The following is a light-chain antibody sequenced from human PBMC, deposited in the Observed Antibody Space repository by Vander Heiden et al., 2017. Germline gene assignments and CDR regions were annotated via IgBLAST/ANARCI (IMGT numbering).Light chain of an antibody. Sequence: QSVLTQPPSVSGAPGQRVTISCTGSSSNIGAGYDVHWYQQLPGSAPNLLIYGNNNRPSGVPDRFSASKSGTSASLAITGLQAEDEADYYCQSYDSSLSGPVVFGGGTKLTVL. V-gene: IGLV1-40*01. CDR1: SSNIGAGYD. J-gene: IGLJ2*01. CDR3: QSYDSSLSGPVV. CDR2: GNN.